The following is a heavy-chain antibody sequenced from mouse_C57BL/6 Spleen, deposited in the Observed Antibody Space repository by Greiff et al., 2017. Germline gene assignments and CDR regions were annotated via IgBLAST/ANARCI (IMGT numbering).Heavy chain of an antibody. J-gene: IGHJ4*01. Sequence: QVQLQPSGAELVRPGASVTLSCKASGYTFTDYEMHWVKQTPVHGLEWIGAIDPETGGTAYNQKFKGKAILTADKSSSTAYMELRSLTSEDSAVYYCTREEKLGLYYYAMDYWGQGTSVTVSS. D-gene: IGHD4-1*01. CDR3: TREEKLGLYYYAMDY. V-gene: IGHV1-15*01. CDR2: IDPETGGT. CDR1: GYTFTDYE.